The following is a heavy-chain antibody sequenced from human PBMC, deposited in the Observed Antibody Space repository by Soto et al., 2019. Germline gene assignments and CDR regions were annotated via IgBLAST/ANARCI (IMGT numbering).Heavy chain of an antibody. CDR1: GGTFSSYA. CDR3: ARGRTGDDFWSGY. D-gene: IGHD3-3*01. J-gene: IGHJ4*02. Sequence: SVKVSCKXSGGTFSSYAISWVRQAPGQGLEWMGGIIPIFGTANYAQKFQGRVTITADESTSTAYMELSSLRSEDTAVYYCARGRTGDDFWSGYWGQGTLVTVSS. CDR2: IIPIFGTA. V-gene: IGHV1-69*13.